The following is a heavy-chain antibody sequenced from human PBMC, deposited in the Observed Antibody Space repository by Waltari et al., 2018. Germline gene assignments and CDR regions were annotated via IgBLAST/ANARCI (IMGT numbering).Heavy chain of an antibody. V-gene: IGHV4-39*07. J-gene: IGHJ5*02. CDR2: IYYSGST. Sequence: QLQLQESGPGLVKPSETLSLTCTVSGGSISSSSYYWGWIRQPPGKGLEWIGSIYYSGSTYYNPSLKSRVTISVDTSKNQFSLKLSSVTAADTAVYYCARFRNYDFWSGYYTGWFDPWGQGTLVTVSS. CDR3: ARFRNYDFWSGYYTGWFDP. CDR1: GGSISSSSYY. D-gene: IGHD3-3*01.